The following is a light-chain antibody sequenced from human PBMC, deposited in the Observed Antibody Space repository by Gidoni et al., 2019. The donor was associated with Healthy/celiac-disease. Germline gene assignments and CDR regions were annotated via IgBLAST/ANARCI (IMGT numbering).Light chain of an antibody. J-gene: IGKJ1*01. CDR3: QQYGSSPRT. CDR1: QSVSSSY. CDR2: GAS. Sequence: EIVLTQSPGTLSLSPGERATLSCRASQSVSSSYLAWYQQKPGQAPRLLIYGASSRATGIPDMFSGSVSGTDFTLTISRLEPEDFAVYYCQQYGSSPRTFGQGTKVEIK. V-gene: IGKV3-20*01.